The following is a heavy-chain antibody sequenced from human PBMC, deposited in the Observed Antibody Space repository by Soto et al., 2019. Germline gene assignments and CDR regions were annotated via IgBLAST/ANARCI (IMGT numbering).Heavy chain of an antibody. CDR1: GGSISGGVFS. D-gene: IGHD3-10*01. Sequence: SETLSLTCAVSGGSISGGVFSWSWIRHPPGKGLEWIGYILHTGGTQYNPSLKSRVSMSVDKSKNQFSLHLTSVTAADTAVYYCARIQFGEGLDYWGQGSLVNVA. J-gene: IGHJ4*02. V-gene: IGHV4-30-2*01. CDR3: ARIQFGEGLDY. CDR2: ILHTGGT.